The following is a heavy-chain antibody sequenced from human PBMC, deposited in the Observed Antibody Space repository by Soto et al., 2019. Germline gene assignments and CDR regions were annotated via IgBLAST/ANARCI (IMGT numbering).Heavy chain of an antibody. CDR3: ARDGSYDSSGSTVDY. D-gene: IGHD3-22*01. Sequence: QVQLVESGGGLVQPGRSLRLSCAASGFTFSSYAMHWVRQAPGKGLEWVAVISYDGSNKNYADSAKGRFTISRDNSKNTLYVQMNSLRDEDTAVYYCARDGSYDSSGSTVDYWGQGTLVTVSS. V-gene: IGHV3-30-3*01. CDR2: ISYDGSNK. J-gene: IGHJ4*02. CDR1: GFTFSSYA.